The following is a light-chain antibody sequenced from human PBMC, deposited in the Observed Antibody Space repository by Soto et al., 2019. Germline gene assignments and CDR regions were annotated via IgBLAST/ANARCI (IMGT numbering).Light chain of an antibody. CDR2: RAF. CDR1: LSVSSD. CDR3: QQYNNWPLT. J-gene: IGKJ4*01. Sequence: EIVMTQSPATLSLSPGERATLSCRASLSVSSDLAWYRQKPGQAPRLLIYRAFTRATGIPARFSGSGFGTDFTLTISSLQSEDFAVYYCQQYNNWPLTLGGGTKVEIK. V-gene: IGKV3-15*01.